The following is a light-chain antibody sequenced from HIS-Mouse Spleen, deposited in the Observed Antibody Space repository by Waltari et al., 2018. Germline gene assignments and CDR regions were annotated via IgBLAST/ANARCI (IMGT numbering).Light chain of an antibody. V-gene: IGLV3-10*01. CDR2: EDI. CDR3: YSTDSSGNHRV. Sequence: SYELTQQPSVSVSPGQTARLTCSGDELPKKYAYWYQQKSGQAPVLVIYEDIKRPSGIPERFSGSSSGTMATLTISGAQVEDEADYYCYSTDSSGNHRVFGGGTKLTVL. J-gene: IGLJ2*01. CDR1: ELPKKY.